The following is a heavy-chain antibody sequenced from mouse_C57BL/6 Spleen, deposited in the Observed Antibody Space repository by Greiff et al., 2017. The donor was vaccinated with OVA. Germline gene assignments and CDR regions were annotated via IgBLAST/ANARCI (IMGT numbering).Heavy chain of an antibody. V-gene: IGHV1-50*01. CDR3: ARGELGAY. CDR1: GYTFTSYW. D-gene: IGHD4-1*01. J-gene: IGHJ3*01. Sequence: VQLQQPGAELVKPGASVKLSCKASGYTFTSYWMQWVKQRPGQGLEWIGEIDPSDSYPNYNQKFKGKATLTVDTSSSTAYMQLSSLTSEDSAVYYCARGELGAYWGQGTLVTVSA. CDR2: IDPSDSYP.